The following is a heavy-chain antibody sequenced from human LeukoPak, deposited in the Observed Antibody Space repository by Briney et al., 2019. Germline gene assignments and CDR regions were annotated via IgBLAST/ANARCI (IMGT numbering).Heavy chain of an antibody. CDR1: GFTVSSNY. V-gene: IGHV3-53*01. Sequence: PGGPLRLSCAASGFTVSSNYMSWVRQAPGKGLEWVSVIYSGGSTYYADSVKGRFTISRDNSKKTLYLQMNSLRAEDTAVYYCAREGLTLAFDIWGQGTMVTVSS. CDR3: AREGLTLAFDI. CDR2: IYSGGST. D-gene: IGHD3-22*01. J-gene: IGHJ3*02.